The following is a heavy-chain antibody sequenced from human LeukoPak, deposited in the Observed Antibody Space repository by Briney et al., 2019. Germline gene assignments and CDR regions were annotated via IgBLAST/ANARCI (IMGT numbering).Heavy chain of an antibody. J-gene: IGHJ5*02. CDR1: GDSISSSSYY. D-gene: IGHD6-6*01. Sequence: SETLSLTCTVSGDSISSSSYYWGWIRQPPGKGLEWIGSIYYSGSTYSNPSLKSRVTISVDTSKNQFSLRLSSATAADTAVYYCARYSSSSGWFDPWGQGTLVTVSS. V-gene: IGHV4-39*01. CDR2: IYYSGST. CDR3: ARYSSSSGWFDP.